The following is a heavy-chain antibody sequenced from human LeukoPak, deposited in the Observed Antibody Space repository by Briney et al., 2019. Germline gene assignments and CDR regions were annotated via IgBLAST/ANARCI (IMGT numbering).Heavy chain of an antibody. Sequence: GGSLRLSCAASGFTFSSYSMNWVRQAPGKGLGWVSSISSSSSYIYYADSVKGRFTISRDNAKNSLYLQMNSLRAEDTAVYYCARFPRGAKEFDYWGQGTLVTVSS. CDR1: GFTFSSYS. J-gene: IGHJ4*02. CDR2: ISSSSSYI. V-gene: IGHV3-21*01. CDR3: ARFPRGAKEFDY. D-gene: IGHD1-26*01.